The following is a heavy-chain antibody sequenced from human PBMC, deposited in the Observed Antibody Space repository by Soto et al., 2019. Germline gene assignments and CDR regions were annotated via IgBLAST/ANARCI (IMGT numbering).Heavy chain of an antibody. CDR2: MNPNSGNT. CDR3: ARGLLWFGDPRGAFDI. D-gene: IGHD3-10*01. CDR1: GYTFTSYD. V-gene: IGHV1-8*01. J-gene: IGHJ3*02. Sequence: ASVKVSCKASGYTFTSYDINWVRQATGQGLEWMGWMNPNSGNTGYAQKFQGRVTMTRNTSISTAYMELSSLRSEDTAVYYCARGLLWFGDPRGAFDIWGQGTMVTV.